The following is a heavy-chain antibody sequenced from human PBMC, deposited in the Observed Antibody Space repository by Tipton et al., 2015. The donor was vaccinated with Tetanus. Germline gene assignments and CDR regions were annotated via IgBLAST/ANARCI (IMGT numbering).Heavy chain of an antibody. Sequence: QLVQSGDEVKRPGASVTVSCKASGYYSTNYGFTWVRQAPGQGLEWLGWISGYSGQTKYSQIVQDRVTITTDTSTNTAYLELRGLRSDDTALYFCARDADMWATRKAFDVWGQGTMVTVSS. CDR1: GYYSTNYG. CDR3: ARDADMWATRKAFDV. CDR2: ISGYSGQT. V-gene: IGHV1-18*01. J-gene: IGHJ3*01. D-gene: IGHD1-14*01.